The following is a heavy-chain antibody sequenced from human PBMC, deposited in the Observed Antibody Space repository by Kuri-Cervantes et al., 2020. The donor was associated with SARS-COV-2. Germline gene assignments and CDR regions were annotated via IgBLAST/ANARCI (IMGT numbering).Heavy chain of an antibody. CDR2: IRSKAYGGTT. J-gene: IGHJ4*02. CDR3: TTSSFDY. V-gene: IGHV3-49*04. CDR1: GFTFGDYA. Sequence: GESLKISCPASGFTFGDYAMSWVRQAPGKGLEWVGFIRSKAYGGTTEYAASVKGRFTISRDDSKNTAYLQMNSLKTEDTAVYYCTTSSFDYWGQGTLVTVSS.